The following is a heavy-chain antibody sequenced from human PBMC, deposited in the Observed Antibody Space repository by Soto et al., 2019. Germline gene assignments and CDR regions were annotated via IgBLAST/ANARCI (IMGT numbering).Heavy chain of an antibody. CDR2: IWNDGNKK. Sequence: PGGSLRLSCAAFGFTFSTHGMRWVRQAPGKGLEWVALIWNDGNKKDYADSVKGQFTISRDNSKNIVYLRMDSLRVEDTAVYFCARDTWIVSPITSLDHWGQGDLVTVSS. CDR1: GFTFSTHG. CDR3: ARDTWIVSPITSLDH. J-gene: IGHJ4*02. V-gene: IGHV3-33*01. D-gene: IGHD1-26*01.